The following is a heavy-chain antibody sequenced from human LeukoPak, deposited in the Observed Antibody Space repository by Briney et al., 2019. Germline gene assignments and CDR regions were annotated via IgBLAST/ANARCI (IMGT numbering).Heavy chain of an antibody. CDR1: GFTFGDYA. Sequence: PGRSLRLSCTASGFTFGDYAMSWVRQAPGKGLEWVSSISSSSSYIYYADSVKGRFTISRDNAKNSLYLQMNSLRAEDTAVYYCARGSTVTRLGSGKYFQHWGQGTLVTVSS. J-gene: IGHJ1*01. CDR2: ISSSSSYI. V-gene: IGHV3-21*01. CDR3: ARGSTVTRLGSGKYFQH. D-gene: IGHD4-17*01.